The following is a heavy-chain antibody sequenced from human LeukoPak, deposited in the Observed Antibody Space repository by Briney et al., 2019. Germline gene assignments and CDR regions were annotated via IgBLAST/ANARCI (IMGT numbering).Heavy chain of an antibody. CDR3: ARGGENSGFDY. CDR2: ISSLSNYI. Sequence: GGSLRLYCAASGFTFSRYSMNWVRQAPGKGLEWVSSISSLSNYIYYADSVKGRFTISRDNAKNSLYLQMNSLRAEDTALYYCARGGENSGFDYWGQGTLVIVSS. CDR1: GFTFSRYS. D-gene: IGHD6-19*01. V-gene: IGHV3-21*01. J-gene: IGHJ4*02.